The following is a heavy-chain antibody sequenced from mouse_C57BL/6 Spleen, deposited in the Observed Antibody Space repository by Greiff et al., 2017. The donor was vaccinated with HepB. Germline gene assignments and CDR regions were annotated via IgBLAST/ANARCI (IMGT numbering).Heavy chain of an antibody. CDR2: FYPGSGSI. J-gene: IGHJ2*01. V-gene: IGHV1-62-2*01. CDR1: GYTFTEYT. Sequence: VQLQQSGAELVKPGASVKLSCKASGYTFTEYTIHWVKRRSGQGLEWIGWFYPGSGSIKYNEKFKDKATLTADKSSSTVYMELSRLTSEDSAVYFCARHEGYYGSSLYYFDYWGQGTTLTVSS. D-gene: IGHD1-1*01. CDR3: ARHEGYYGSSLYYFDY.